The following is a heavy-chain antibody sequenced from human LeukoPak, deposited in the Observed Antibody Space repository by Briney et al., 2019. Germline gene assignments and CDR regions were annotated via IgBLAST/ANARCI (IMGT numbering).Heavy chain of an antibody. J-gene: IGHJ4*02. Sequence: SETLSLTCTVSGVSVSSGSYYWSWIRQPPGKGLEWIGYIYYSGSTNYNPSLKSRVTISVDTSKNQFSLKLSSVTAADTAVYYCARVPTTVTIDYWGQGTLVTVSS. D-gene: IGHD4-17*01. CDR1: GVSVSSGSYY. CDR3: ARVPTTVTIDY. V-gene: IGHV4-61*01. CDR2: IYYSGST.